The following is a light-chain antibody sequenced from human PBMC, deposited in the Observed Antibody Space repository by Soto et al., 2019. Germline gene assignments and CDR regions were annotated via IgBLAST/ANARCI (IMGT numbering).Light chain of an antibody. Sequence: QSVLTQPASVSGSPGQSITISCTGTSSDVSWYQQHPGKAPKLMIYEVSNRPSGVSNRFSGSKSGNTASLTISGLQTEDEADYYCSSYTSDIPRIATGTKVTVL. V-gene: IGLV2-14*01. CDR2: EVS. CDR1: SSDV. J-gene: IGLJ1*01. CDR3: SSYTSDIPR.